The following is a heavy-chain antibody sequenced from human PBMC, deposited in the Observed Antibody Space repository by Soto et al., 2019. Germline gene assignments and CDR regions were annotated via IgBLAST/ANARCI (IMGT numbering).Heavy chain of an antibody. D-gene: IGHD3-22*01. CDR3: ARVRDSSGYYYGAFDI. CDR2: ISSSGSTI. J-gene: IGHJ3*02. V-gene: IGHV3-48*03. Sequence: EVQLVESGGGLVQPGGSLRLSCAASGFPFSSYEMNWVRQAPGKGLEWVSYISSSGSTIYYADSVKGRFTISRDNAKNSLYLQMNSLRAEDTAVYYCARVRDSSGYYYGAFDIWGQGTMVTVSS. CDR1: GFPFSSYE.